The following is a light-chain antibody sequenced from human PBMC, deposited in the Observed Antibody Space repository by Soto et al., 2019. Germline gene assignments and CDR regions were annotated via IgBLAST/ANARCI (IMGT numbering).Light chain of an antibody. V-gene: IGKV1-5*03. CDR3: QQYADSSWM. Sequence: DIQMTQSPSTLSASVGDRVTITCRASQTVSSWLAWFQQKPGKAPNLLIYGVSSVESGVPSRFSGSGSGTEFTLTISNLQPDDFATYYCQQYADSSWMFGQGTKVE. J-gene: IGKJ1*01. CDR1: QTVSSW. CDR2: GVS.